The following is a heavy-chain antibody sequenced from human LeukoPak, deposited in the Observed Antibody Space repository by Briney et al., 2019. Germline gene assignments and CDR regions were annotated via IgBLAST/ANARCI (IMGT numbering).Heavy chain of an antibody. D-gene: IGHD5-18*01. Sequence: GGSLRLSCAASGFTFSSYGMHWVRQAPGKGLEWVAVIWYDGSNKYYADSVKGRFTISRDNSKNTLYLQMNSLRAEDTAVYYCARDRRYSYGYRYWGQGTLVTVSS. V-gene: IGHV3-33*01. J-gene: IGHJ4*02. CDR3: ARDRRYSYGYRY. CDR1: GFTFSSYG. CDR2: IWYDGSNK.